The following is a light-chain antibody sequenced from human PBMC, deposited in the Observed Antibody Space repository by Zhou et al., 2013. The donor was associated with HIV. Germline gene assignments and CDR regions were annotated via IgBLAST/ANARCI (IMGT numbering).Light chain of an antibody. CDR2: GAS. CDR1: QSVGSS. V-gene: IGKV3-11*01. CDR3: QQRSNWLWT. Sequence: EVVLTQSPATLSLSPGERVTLSCRASQSVGSSLGWYQQKPGQAPRLLIYGASNRATGIPARFSGSGSGTDFTLTISSLEPEDFAIYYCQQRSNWLWTFGQGTKVEIK. J-gene: IGKJ1*01.